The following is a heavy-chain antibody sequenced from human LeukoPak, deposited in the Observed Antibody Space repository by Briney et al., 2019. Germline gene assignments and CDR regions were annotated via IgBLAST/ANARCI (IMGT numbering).Heavy chain of an antibody. J-gene: IGHJ4*02. CDR2: IYYSGST. Sequence: SETLSLTCTVSGGSVSSYYWSWMRPPPGKGLEWIGYIYYSGSTNYNPSLKSRVTISADTSKNQFSLKLTSVTAADTAVYYCARLILGATAYFDYWGQGALVTVSS. CDR3: ARLILGATAYFDY. V-gene: IGHV4-59*08. CDR1: GGSVSSYY. D-gene: IGHD1-26*01.